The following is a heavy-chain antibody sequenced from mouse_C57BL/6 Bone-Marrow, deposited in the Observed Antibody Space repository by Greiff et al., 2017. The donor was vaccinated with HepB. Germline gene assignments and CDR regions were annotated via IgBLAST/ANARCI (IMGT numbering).Heavy chain of an antibody. CDR3: AKGGGTTGDWYFDV. D-gene: IGHD1-1*01. Sequence: VQVVESGPGLVQPSQSLSITCTVSGFSLTSYGVHWVRQSPGKGLEWLGVIWRGGSTDYNAAFMSRLSITKDNSKSQVFFKMNSLQADDTAIYYCAKGGGTTGDWYFDVWGTGTTVTVSS. V-gene: IGHV2-5*01. J-gene: IGHJ1*03. CDR1: GFSLTSYG. CDR2: IWRGGST.